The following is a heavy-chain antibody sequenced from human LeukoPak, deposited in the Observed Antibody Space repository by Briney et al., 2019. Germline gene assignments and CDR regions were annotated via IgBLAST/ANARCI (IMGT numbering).Heavy chain of an antibody. CDR2: IYYSGST. V-gene: IGHV4-39*01. J-gene: IGHJ5*02. CDR1: GGSISSSSYY. D-gene: IGHD6-13*01. Sequence: PSETLSLTCTVSGGSISSSSYYWGWIRQPPGKRLEWIGSIYYSGSTYYNASLKSRVTISVDTSKNHFYLKLSSVTAADTAVYYCARTGIAAAGRRRNWFDPWGQGTLVTVSS. CDR3: ARTGIAAAGRRRNWFDP.